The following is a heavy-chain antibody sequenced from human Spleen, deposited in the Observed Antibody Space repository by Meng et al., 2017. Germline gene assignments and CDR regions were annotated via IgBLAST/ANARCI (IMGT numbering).Heavy chain of an antibody. D-gene: IGHD3-10*01. CDR1: GFTFSSYW. CDR2: IKQDGSEK. CDR3: ARPQRVGASGSYDY. V-gene: IGHV3-7*01. Sequence: GGSLRLSCAASGFTFSSYWMSWVRQAPGKGLEWVANIKQDGSEKYYVDSVKGRFTISRDNAENSLYLQMNSLRVEDTAVYYCARPQRVGASGSYDYWGRGTLVTVSS. J-gene: IGHJ4*02.